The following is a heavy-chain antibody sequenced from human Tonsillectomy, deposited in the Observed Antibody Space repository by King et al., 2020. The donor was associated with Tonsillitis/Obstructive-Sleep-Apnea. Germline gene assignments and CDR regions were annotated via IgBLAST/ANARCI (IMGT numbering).Heavy chain of an antibody. J-gene: IGHJ4*02. CDR3: ARHGSYDSFGYYLTYFEY. Sequence: QLVQSGAEVKKPGASLRISCTGSGYSFTSYWISWVRQIPGKGLKWMGRIDPSDSDTTYSPSFQGLVTISADKSTSTAYLQWSSLKASDTAIYYCARHGSYDSFGYYLTYFEYWGQGALVTVSS. CDR1: GYSFTSYW. V-gene: IGHV5-10-1*01. CDR2: IDPSDSDT. D-gene: IGHD3-22*01.